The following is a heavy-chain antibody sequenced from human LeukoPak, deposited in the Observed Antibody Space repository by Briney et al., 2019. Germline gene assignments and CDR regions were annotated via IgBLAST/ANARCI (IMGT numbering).Heavy chain of an antibody. CDR3: ARHPRSSIWYAEPYNWFDP. Sequence: SETLSLTCTVSGGSISSYYWSWIRQPPGKGLEWIRSIYYSGSTYYNPSLKSRVTISVDTSKNQFSLKLSSVTAADTAVYYCARHPRSSIWYAEPYNWFDPWGPGTLVTVSS. CDR1: GGSISSYY. CDR2: IYYSGST. D-gene: IGHD6-13*01. V-gene: IGHV4-59*05. J-gene: IGHJ5*02.